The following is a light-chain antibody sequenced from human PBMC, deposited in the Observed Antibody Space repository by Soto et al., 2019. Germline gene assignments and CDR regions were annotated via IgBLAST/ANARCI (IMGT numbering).Light chain of an antibody. J-gene: IGLJ2*01. CDR2: DDR. V-gene: IGLV3-21*02. CDR1: NIGSKS. Sequence: SYELTQPPSVSVAPGQTATITCGGNNIGSKSVHWYQQRPGQAPVLVVFDDRDRPSGIPERFSGSNSGNTATLTISRVEVGDEAEYHCQEWDGTLDQWIFGGGTQLTVL. CDR3: QEWDGTLDQWI.